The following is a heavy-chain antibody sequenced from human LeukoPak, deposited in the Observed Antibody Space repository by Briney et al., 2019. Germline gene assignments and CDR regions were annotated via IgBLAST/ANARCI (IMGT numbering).Heavy chain of an antibody. CDR1: GYTFTGYY. V-gene: IGHV1-2*02. CDR3: AAEYCSGGSCYPVWFDP. D-gene: IGHD2-15*01. CDR2: INPNSGGT. Sequence: ASVKVSCKASGYTFTGYYMHWVRQAPGQGLEWTGWINPNSGGTNYAQKFQGRVTMTRDTSISTAYMELSRLRSDDTAVYYCAAEYCSGGSCYPVWFDPWGQGTLVTVSS. J-gene: IGHJ5*02.